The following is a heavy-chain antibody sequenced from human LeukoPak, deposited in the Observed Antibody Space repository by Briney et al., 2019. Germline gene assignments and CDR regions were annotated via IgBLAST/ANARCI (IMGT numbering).Heavy chain of an antibody. CDR3: ARDTLDYGDYSTGI. J-gene: IGHJ4*02. CDR1: GGSISSSSYY. D-gene: IGHD4-17*01. Sequence: SETLSLTCTVSGGSISSSSYYWGWIRQPPGKGLEWIGSIYYSGSTYYNPSLKSRVTISVDTSKNQFSLKLSSVTAADTAVYYCARDTLDYGDYSTGIWGPGTLVTVSS. CDR2: IYYSGST. V-gene: IGHV4-39*07.